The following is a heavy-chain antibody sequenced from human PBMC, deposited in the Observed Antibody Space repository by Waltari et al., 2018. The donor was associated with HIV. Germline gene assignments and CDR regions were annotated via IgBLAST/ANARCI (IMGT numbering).Heavy chain of an antibody. CDR1: AFTFSSYC. J-gene: IGHJ4*02. D-gene: IGHD1-20*01. Sequence: EVQLVESGGGLVQPGGSLSLSSAASAFTFSSYCTHSVRQAPGKGLVWVSRISSDGTTTSYADSVKGRFTISRDNAKNTLYLQMNSLRAEDTAVYYCTRDLARYNWNDIPLDYWGQGALVTVSS. V-gene: IGHV3-74*01. CDR3: TRDLARYNWNDIPLDY. CDR2: ISSDGTTT.